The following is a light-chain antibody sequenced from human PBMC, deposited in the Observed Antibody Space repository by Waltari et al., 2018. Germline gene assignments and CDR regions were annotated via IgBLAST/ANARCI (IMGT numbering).Light chain of an antibody. J-gene: IGLJ1*01. CDR1: SRTVGNHDH. V-gene: IGLV2-11*01. Sequence: QSALTQPRSVSGSPGQSVAISCTGTSRTVGNHDHVSWYQQHPGKAPKLIIYDVTKRPSGVPDRFSGSKSGNTASLTISGLQADDEADYYCCSYEGDFFYVFGGGTTVTVL. CDR3: CSYEGDFFYV. CDR2: DVT.